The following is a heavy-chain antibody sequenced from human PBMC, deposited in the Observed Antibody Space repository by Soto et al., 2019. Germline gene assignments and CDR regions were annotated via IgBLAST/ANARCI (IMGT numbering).Heavy chain of an antibody. D-gene: IGHD3-10*01. CDR2: LWFDGSNQ. CDR3: ARDGREWFGELYYYMDV. CDR1: GFTFSSHG. J-gene: IGHJ6*03. V-gene: IGHV3-33*01. Sequence: QVQLVESGGGVVQPGRSLRLSCAASGFTFSSHGMHWVRQAPGKGLEWVAVLWFDGSNQYYTESVKGRFTISRDNSKNTLYLQMNSLRAEDKAVYYCARDGREWFGELYYYMDVWGKGTTVTVSS.